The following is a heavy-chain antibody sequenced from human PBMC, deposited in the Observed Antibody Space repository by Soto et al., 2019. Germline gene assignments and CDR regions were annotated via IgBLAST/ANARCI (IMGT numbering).Heavy chain of an antibody. V-gene: IGHV1-18*01. CDR2: ISAYNGNT. J-gene: IGHJ3*02. D-gene: IGHD2-15*01. Sequence: QVQLVQSGAEVKKPGASVKVSCKASGYTFTSYGISWVRQAPGQGLEWMGWISAYNGNTNYAQKRQGRVTMTTGTSKNTAYMELRSLRSDDTAVYYCARALRYCSGGSCFDAFDIWGQGTMVTVSS. CDR3: ARALRYCSGGSCFDAFDI. CDR1: GYTFTSYG.